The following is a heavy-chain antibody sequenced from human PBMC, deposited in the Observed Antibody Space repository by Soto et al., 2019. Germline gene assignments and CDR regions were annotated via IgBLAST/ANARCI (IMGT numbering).Heavy chain of an antibody. D-gene: IGHD3-22*01. CDR2: ISGSGGST. V-gene: IGHV3-23*01. CDR1: GFTFSSYA. J-gene: IGHJ3*02. Sequence: PGGSLRLSCAASGFTFSSYAMSWVRQAPGKGLEWVSAISGSGGSTYYADSMKGRFTISRDNSKNTLYLQMNSLRAEDTAVYYCAKDSPTMIVVVITPDAFDIWGQGTMVTVSS. CDR3: AKDSPTMIVVVITPDAFDI.